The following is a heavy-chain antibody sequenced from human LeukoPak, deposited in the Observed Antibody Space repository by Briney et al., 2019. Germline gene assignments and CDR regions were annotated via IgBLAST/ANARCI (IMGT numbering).Heavy chain of an antibody. CDR3: ARVPNRGDKFDP. CDR1: GYTFTSYD. Sequence: GASVKVSCKASGYTFTSYDINWVRQATGQGLEWMGWMNPTSGNTGYAQKFQDRVTMTRDASIGTAYMELSSLRSEDSAVYYCARVPNRGDKFDPWGQGTLVTVSS. V-gene: IGHV1-8*01. J-gene: IGHJ5*02. D-gene: IGHD4-17*01. CDR2: MNPTSGNT.